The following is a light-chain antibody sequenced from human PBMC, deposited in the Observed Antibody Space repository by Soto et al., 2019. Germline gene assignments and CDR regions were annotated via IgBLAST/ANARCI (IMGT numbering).Light chain of an antibody. Sequence: QSALTQPASVSGSPGQSITISCTGTNSDLGSYNSVSWYQQHPGKAPKLLIFGVTNRPSGVSDRFSGSKSGNTASLTISALQAEDEADYYCTSYTSVTIVVFGGGTKLTVL. J-gene: IGLJ2*01. CDR1: NSDLGSYNS. CDR2: GVT. CDR3: TSYTSVTIVV. V-gene: IGLV2-14*01.